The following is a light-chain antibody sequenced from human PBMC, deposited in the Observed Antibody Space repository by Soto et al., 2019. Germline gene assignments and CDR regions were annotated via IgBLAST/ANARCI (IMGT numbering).Light chain of an antibody. CDR2: EDS. V-gene: IGLV2-14*01. CDR1: TSDVGGFDS. J-gene: IGLJ3*02. Sequence: QSALTQPASVSGSPGQSITISCTATTSDVGGFDSVSWYQQQPGTAPRVIIYEDSNRPSGVSYRFSGSKSANTASLTSSGLEDDDDADYYCSAYTPSGTWLFGGGTKLTVL. CDR3: SAYTPSGTWL.